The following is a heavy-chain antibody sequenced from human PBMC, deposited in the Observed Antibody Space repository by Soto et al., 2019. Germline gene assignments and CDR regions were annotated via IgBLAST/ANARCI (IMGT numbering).Heavy chain of an antibody. J-gene: IGHJ4*02. CDR2: ISGSGGST. Sequence: EVQLLESGGGLVQPGGSLRPSGAASGLTFSSYAMSWFRQAPGKGLEWVSAISGSGGSTYYADSVKGRFTISRDNSKNTLYLQMNSLRAEDTAVYYCAKALEWWLRQGPDYWGQGTLVTVSS. V-gene: IGHV3-23*01. CDR1: GLTFSSYA. D-gene: IGHD5-12*01. CDR3: AKALEWWLRQGPDY.